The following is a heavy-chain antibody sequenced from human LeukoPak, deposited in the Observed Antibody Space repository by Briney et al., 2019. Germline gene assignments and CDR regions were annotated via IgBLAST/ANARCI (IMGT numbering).Heavy chain of an antibody. J-gene: IGHJ5*02. CDR1: GGSISSYY. Sequence: ETLSLTCTVSGGSISSYYWSWIRQPPGKGLEWIGEINHSGSTNYNPSLKSRVTISVDTSKNQFSLKLSSVTAADTAVYYCARGAKFDPWGQGTLVTVSS. CDR3: ARGAKFDP. V-gene: IGHV4-34*01. CDR2: INHSGST.